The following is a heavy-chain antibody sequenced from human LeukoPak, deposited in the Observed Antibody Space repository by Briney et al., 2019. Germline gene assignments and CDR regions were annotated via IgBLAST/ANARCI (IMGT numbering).Heavy chain of an antibody. CDR3: ARDPYSGSYGDYYYYYMDV. J-gene: IGHJ6*03. CDR1: GFTFSSYG. V-gene: IGHV3-21*01. D-gene: IGHD1-26*01. Sequence: GGSLRLSCAASGFTFSSYGVNWVRQAPGKGLEWVSSITSTSSYIYYADSVKGRFTISRDNAENSLYLQMNSLRAEDTAVYYCARDPYSGSYGDYYYYYMDVWGKGTTVTISS. CDR2: ITSTSSYI.